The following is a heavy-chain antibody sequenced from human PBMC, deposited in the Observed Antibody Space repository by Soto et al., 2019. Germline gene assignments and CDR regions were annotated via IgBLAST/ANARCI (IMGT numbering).Heavy chain of an antibody. Sequence: EVQLLETGGGLVQPGGSLRLSCAASGFTFSSYAMSWVRQAPGKGLEWVSAISGSGGSTYYADSVKCRFTISRDNSKNRLYLKMNSLRAEDKAVYYCVKDSVVADSSWGQGTLVTVSS. D-gene: IGHD3-22*01. CDR2: ISGSGGST. CDR3: VKDSVVADSS. V-gene: IGHV3-23*01. J-gene: IGHJ4*02. CDR1: GFTFSSYA.